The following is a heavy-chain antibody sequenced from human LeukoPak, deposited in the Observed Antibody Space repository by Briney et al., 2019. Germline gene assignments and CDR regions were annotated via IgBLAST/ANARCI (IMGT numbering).Heavy chain of an antibody. D-gene: IGHD5-18*01. J-gene: IGHJ6*03. CDR2: INHSGDT. CDR3: ARVSAGYSYGYYYYMDV. Sequence: SETLSLTCAVYGGSFSGYYWSWIRQPPGKGLEWVGEINHSGDTNYNPSLKSRVTISVDTSKNQFSLKLSSVTAADTAVYYCARVSAGYSYGYYYYMDVWGKGTTVTVSS. CDR1: GGSFSGYY. V-gene: IGHV4-34*01.